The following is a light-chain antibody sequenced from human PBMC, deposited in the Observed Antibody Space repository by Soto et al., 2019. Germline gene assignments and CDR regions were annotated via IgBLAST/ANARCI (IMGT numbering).Light chain of an antibody. V-gene: IGKV3-11*01. J-gene: IGKJ2*01. CDR3: QQRSNWPPYT. CDR1: QSVSSY. Sequence: EIVLTQSPATLSLSPGERATLSCRASQSVSSYLAWYQQKPGQAPRLLIYDASNRGTGIPARFSGSGSGTDFTLIISSLEPEDFAVYYCQQRSNWPPYTFGQGTKLEIK. CDR2: DAS.